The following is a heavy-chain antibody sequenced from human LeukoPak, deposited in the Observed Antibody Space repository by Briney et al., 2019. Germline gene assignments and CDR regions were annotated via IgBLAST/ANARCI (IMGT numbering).Heavy chain of an antibody. D-gene: IGHD2-15*01. V-gene: IGHV4-31*03. J-gene: IGHJ4*02. CDR2: IYYIGST. CDR3: ARTYCSGGSCRLGY. Sequence: PQTLSLTCTVSGGSISSGGYYWSWIRQHPGKGLEWIGYIYYIGSTYYNPSLKSRVTISVDTSKNQFSLKLSSVTAADTAVYSCARTYCSGGSCRLGYWGQGTLVTVSS. CDR1: GGSISSGGYY.